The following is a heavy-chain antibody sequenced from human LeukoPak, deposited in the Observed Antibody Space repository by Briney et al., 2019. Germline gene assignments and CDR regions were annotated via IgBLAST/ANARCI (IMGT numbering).Heavy chain of an antibody. J-gene: IGHJ3*02. D-gene: IGHD3-22*01. CDR3: ARVKDDSSGYSHDAFDI. V-gene: IGHV4-59*01. CDR1: GGSISSYY. CDR2: IYYSGST. Sequence: SETLSLTCTVSGGSISSYYWSWLRQPPGKGLEWIGYIYYSGSTNYNPSLKSRVTISVDTSKNQFSLKLSSVTAADTAVYYCARVKDDSSGYSHDAFDIWGQGTMVTVSS.